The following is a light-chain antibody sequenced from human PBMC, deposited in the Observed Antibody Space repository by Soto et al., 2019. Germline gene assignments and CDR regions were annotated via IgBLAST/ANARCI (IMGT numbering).Light chain of an antibody. Sequence: QPVLTQSPSASASLGASVKLTCTLSSGHSSYAIAWHQQQPEKGPRYLMKLNSDGSHSKGDGIPDRFSGSSSGAERYLTISSLPSEDEAYYYCQTWGTGILVFGGGTKLTVL. J-gene: IGLJ2*01. CDR2: LNSDGSH. CDR1: SGHSSYA. V-gene: IGLV4-69*01. CDR3: QTWGTGILV.